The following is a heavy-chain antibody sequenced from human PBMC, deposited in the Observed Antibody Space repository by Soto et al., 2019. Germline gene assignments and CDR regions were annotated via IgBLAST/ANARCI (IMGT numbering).Heavy chain of an antibody. CDR3: AKVGAWAMEHYYFDY. D-gene: IGHD5-18*01. J-gene: IGHJ4*02. V-gene: IGHV3-30*18. CDR1: GFTFSSYG. Sequence: PGGSLRLSCAASGFTFSSYGMHWVRQAPGKGLEWVAVISYDGSNKYYADSVKGRFTISRDNSKNTLYLQMNSLRAEDTAVYYCAKVGAWAMEHYYFDYWGQGTLVTVSS. CDR2: ISYDGSNK.